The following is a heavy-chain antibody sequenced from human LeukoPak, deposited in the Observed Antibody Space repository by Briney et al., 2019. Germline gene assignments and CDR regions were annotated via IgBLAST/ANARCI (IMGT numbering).Heavy chain of an antibody. V-gene: IGHV3-9*01. J-gene: IGHJ6*03. CDR1: GFTFDDYA. CDR3: ATQYSNYDYYYYYMDV. Sequence: NPGRSLRLSCAASGFTFDDYAMHWVRQAPGKGLEWVSGISWNSGSIGYADSVKGRFTISRDNAKNSLYLQMNSLRAEDTALYYCATQYSNYDYYYYYMDVWGKGTTVTVSS. D-gene: IGHD4-11*01. CDR2: ISWNSGSI.